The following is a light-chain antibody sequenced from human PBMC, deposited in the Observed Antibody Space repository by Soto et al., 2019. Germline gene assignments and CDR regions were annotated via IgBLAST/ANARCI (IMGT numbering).Light chain of an antibody. CDR3: QQHINWPLT. V-gene: IGKV3-15*01. CDR1: QTVSSN. Sequence: ETVMTQSPATLSVSPGERATLSCRASQTVSSNLAWYQQKPGQSPRLLIYGASTRATGIPARFSGSGSGTEFTLTINSLQSEDFALYYCQQHINWPLTFGGGTKVDIK. J-gene: IGKJ4*01. CDR2: GAS.